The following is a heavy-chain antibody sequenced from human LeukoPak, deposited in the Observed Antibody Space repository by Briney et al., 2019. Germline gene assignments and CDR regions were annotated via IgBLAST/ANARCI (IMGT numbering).Heavy chain of an antibody. Sequence: GASVKVSCKASGYTFTSYDINWVRQATGQGLEWMGWMNPNSGNTGYAQKLQGRVTMTTDTSTSTAYMELRSLRSDDTAVYYCARDSLTYYDILTGYYTDDAFDIWGQGTMVTVSS. J-gene: IGHJ3*02. V-gene: IGHV1-8*02. CDR3: ARDSLTYYDILTGYYTDDAFDI. CDR1: GYTFTSYD. CDR2: MNPNSGNT. D-gene: IGHD3-9*01.